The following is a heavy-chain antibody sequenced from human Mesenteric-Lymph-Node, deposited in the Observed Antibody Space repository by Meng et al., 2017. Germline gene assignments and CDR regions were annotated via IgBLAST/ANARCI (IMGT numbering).Heavy chain of an antibody. D-gene: IGHD2-21*02. V-gene: IGHV3-7*01. CDR2: LNQDGSQT. J-gene: IGHJ4*02. CDR1: GFTFSGYW. CDR3: ASYCGGDCYRFEY. Sequence: ETLSLTCAASGFTFSGYWMAWVRQVPGKGLEWVGNLNQDGSQTYYVDSVKGRFTMSRDNAKNSLYLQMNSLRAEDTAVYYCASYCGGDCYRFEYWGQGTLVTVSS.